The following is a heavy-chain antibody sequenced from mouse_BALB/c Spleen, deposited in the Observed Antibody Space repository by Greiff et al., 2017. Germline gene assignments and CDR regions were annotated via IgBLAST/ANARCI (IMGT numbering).Heavy chain of an antibody. V-gene: IGHV14-3*02. D-gene: IGHD2-12*01. Sequence: EVQLQQSGAELVKPGASVKLSCTASGFNIKDTYMHWVKQRPEQGLEWIGRIDPANGNTKYDPKFQGKATITADTSSNTAYLQLSSLTSEDTAVYYCANYKGFAYWGQGTLVTVSA. CDR1: GFNIKDTY. CDR2: IDPANGNT. CDR3: ANYKGFAY. J-gene: IGHJ3*01.